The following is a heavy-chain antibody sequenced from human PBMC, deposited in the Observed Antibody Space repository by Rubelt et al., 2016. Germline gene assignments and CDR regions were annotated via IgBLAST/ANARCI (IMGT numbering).Heavy chain of an antibody. J-gene: IGHJ4*02. CDR1: GGSISSSSYY. D-gene: IGHD4-11*01. V-gene: IGHV4-39*01. CDR2: IFYSGST. CDR3: ARPNYSNYCFDS. Sequence: QLQLQESGPGLVKPSETLSLTCAVSGGSISSSSYYWNWIRQPPGKGLEWIGSIFYSGSTYYHPSLKSRVTISVDTSKNQFCLKVSSVTAADTAVYFCARPNYSNYCFDSWGQGTLVTVSS.